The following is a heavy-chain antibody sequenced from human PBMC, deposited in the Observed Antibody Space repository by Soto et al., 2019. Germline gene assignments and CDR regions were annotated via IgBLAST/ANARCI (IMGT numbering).Heavy chain of an antibody. CDR3: VRRVSGNYDY. CDR1: GFTFSSYD. D-gene: IGHD1-7*01. V-gene: IGHV3-64*01. J-gene: IGHJ4*02. Sequence: EVQLAESGGGMVQPGGSLRLSCVASGFTFSSYDVHWVRQAPGQGLEYVSSISSNGGTTYYGNSVKGRFTISRDNSKNTLYLQMVSLRAEDMAVYYCVRRVSGNYDYWGQVTLVTVSS. CDR2: ISSNGGTT.